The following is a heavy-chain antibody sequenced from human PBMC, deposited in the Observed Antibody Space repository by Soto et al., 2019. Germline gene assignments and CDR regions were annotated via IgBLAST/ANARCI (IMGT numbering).Heavy chain of an antibody. Sequence: SVKVSCKASGGTFSSYAISWVRQAPGQGLEWMGGIIPIFGTANYAQKFQGRVTITADESTSTAYMELSSLRSEDTAVYYCARDWRFGEDGMDVLGQRTTVAVSS. V-gene: IGHV1-69*13. CDR3: ARDWRFGEDGMDV. D-gene: IGHD3-10*01. CDR2: IIPIFGTA. CDR1: GGTFSSYA. J-gene: IGHJ6*02.